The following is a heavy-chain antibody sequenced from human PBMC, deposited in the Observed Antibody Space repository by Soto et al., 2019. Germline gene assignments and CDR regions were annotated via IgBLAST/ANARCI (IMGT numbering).Heavy chain of an antibody. J-gene: IGHJ6*02. Sequence: QVQVVQSGVEVRRPGSSVKVSCKASGDTFKNCVISWVRQAPGQGLEWMGGIIPLFGTTDFAKRFQGRLTTTTDESPTTAYMDLSRLRSEDTATYYCAAELGFGKLSVVWGQGTTVIVSS. CDR3: AAELGFGKLSVV. V-gene: IGHV1-69*01. D-gene: IGHD3-10*01. CDR1: GDTFKNCV. CDR2: IIPLFGTT.